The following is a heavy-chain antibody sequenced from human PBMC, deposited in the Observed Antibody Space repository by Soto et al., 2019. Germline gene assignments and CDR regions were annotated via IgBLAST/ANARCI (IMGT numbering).Heavy chain of an antibody. D-gene: IGHD3-10*01. CDR1: GFTVSSNS. CDR2: LYSGVTT. CDR3: ARVLTKAITTRGGFDP. J-gene: IGHJ5*02. V-gene: IGHV3-53*01. Sequence: EVQLVESGGGLIQPGESLRLSCASSGFTVSSNSMNWVRQAPGKGLEWVSVLYSGVTTYFADSVKGRFTMSRDNSKNTLYLQMNSLRAADTGMYYCARVLTKAITTRGGFDPWGQGTLVTDSP.